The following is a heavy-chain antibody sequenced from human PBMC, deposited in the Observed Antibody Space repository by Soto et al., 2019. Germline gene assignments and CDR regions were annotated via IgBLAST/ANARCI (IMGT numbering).Heavy chain of an antibody. Sequence: ASVKVSCTASGYTFTGYYMHWVRQAPGQGLEWMGWINPNSGGTNYAQKFQGWVTMTRDTSISTAYMELSRLRSDDTAVYYCARGALGGSGTGMDVWGQGTTVTVSS. CDR1: GYTFTGYY. CDR3: ARGALGGSGTGMDV. CDR2: INPNSGGT. J-gene: IGHJ6*02. V-gene: IGHV1-2*04. D-gene: IGHD3-10*01.